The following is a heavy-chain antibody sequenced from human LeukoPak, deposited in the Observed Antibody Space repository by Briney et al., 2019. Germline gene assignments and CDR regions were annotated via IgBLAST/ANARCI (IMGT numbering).Heavy chain of an antibody. CDR1: GGSISSSSYY. J-gene: IGHJ4*02. CDR3: ARRFSGGYSSGWSVSYFDY. D-gene: IGHD6-19*01. Sequence: SETLSLTCTVSGGSISSSSYYWGWIRQPPGKGLEWIGSIYYSGSTYYNPSLNSRVTISVDTSKNQFSLKLSSVTAADTAVYYCARRFSGGYSSGWSVSYFDYWGQGTLVTVSS. CDR2: IYYSGST. V-gene: IGHV4-39*01.